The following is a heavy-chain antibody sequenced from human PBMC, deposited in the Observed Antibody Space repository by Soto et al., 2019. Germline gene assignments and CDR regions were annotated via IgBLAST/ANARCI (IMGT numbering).Heavy chain of an antibody. V-gene: IGHV1-8*01. CDR3: ARGSYLYYYDSSGYYSGGNAGY. J-gene: IGHJ4*02. Sequence: GASVKVSCKASGYTFTSYDINWVRQATGQGLEWMGWMNPNSGNTGYAQKFQGRVTMTRNTPISTAYMELSSLRSEDTAVYYCARGSYLYYYDSSGYYSGGNAGYWGQGTLVTVS. CDR2: MNPNSGNT. CDR1: GYTFTSYD. D-gene: IGHD3-22*01.